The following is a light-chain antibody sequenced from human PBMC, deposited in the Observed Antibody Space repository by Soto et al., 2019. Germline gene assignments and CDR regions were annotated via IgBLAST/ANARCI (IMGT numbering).Light chain of an antibody. CDR1: QTISSF. Sequence: EIVLTQSPATLSLSPGARATLSCRASQTISSFLAWYQQKPGQAPRLLIYDASNRATGIPARFSGSGSGTDFTLTISSLEPEDSAVYYCQQRNNWPLTFGGGTKVEIK. CDR3: QQRNNWPLT. J-gene: IGKJ4*01. CDR2: DAS. V-gene: IGKV3-11*01.